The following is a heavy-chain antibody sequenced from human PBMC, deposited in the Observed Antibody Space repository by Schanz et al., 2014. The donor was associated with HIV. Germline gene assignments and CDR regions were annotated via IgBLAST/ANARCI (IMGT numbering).Heavy chain of an antibody. Sequence: QVQLVESGGGVVQPGRSLRLSCAASGFTFSSYGMHWVRQAPGKGLEWVAVIWHDGSSKYYADSVKGRFTISRDNAKNSLYLQMNSLRDEDTAVYYCARTAPTKYYYDSSGVRGAFDIWGQGTMVTVSS. CDR2: IWHDGSSK. J-gene: IGHJ3*02. CDR3: ARTAPTKYYYDSSGVRGAFDI. CDR1: GFTFSSYG. V-gene: IGHV3-33*08. D-gene: IGHD3-22*01.